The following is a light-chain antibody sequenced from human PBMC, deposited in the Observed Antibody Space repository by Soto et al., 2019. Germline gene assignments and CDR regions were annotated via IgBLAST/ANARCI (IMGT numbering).Light chain of an antibody. CDR3: QQYNSYSPWT. Sequence: DIQMAQSPSTLSASVGDRVTITCRASQSIDSWLAWYQQKPGKAPKLLIYKTSNLESGVPSRFSGSGSGTEFTLTISSLQPDDFATYYCQQYNSYSPWTFGQGTKVDIK. CDR2: KTS. J-gene: IGKJ1*01. V-gene: IGKV1-5*03. CDR1: QSIDSW.